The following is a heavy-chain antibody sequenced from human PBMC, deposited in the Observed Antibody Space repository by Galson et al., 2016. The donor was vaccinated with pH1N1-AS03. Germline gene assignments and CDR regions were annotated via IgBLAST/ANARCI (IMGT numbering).Heavy chain of an antibody. D-gene: IGHD3-3*01. V-gene: IGHV3-23*01. CDR2: IGGIDSST. CDR1: GFTFNIYA. Sequence: SLRLSCAASGFTFNIYAMNWVRQAPGKGLQWVSGIGGIDSSTWYAESVKGRFTVSSDNSKNTVYLQINRLRADDTARYYCARGSGSPHWLDPWGQGTLVTVSA. J-gene: IGHJ5*02. CDR3: ARGSGSPHWLDP.